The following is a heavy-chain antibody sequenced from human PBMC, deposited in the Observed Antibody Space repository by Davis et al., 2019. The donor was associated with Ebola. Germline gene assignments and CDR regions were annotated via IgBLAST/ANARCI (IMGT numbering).Heavy chain of an antibody. CDR3: AKGRYDFWSGYFVFDY. D-gene: IGHD3-3*01. J-gene: IGHJ4*02. Sequence: GESLKISCAASGFTFSSYWMSWVRQAPGKGLEWVANIKQDGSEKYYVDSVKGRFTISRDNAKNSLYLQMNSLRAEDTAVYYCAKGRYDFWSGYFVFDYWGQGTLVTVSS. V-gene: IGHV3-7*03. CDR1: GFTFSSYW. CDR2: IKQDGSEK.